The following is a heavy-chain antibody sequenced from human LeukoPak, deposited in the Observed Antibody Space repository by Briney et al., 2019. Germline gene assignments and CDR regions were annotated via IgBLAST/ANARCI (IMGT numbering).Heavy chain of an antibody. D-gene: IGHD3-9*01. CDR3: ARPYYDILTGYYQGLDY. CDR2: INPSGGST. V-gene: IGHV1-46*01. Sequence: GASVKVSCKASGYTFTSYYMHWVRQAPGQGLEWMGIINPSGGSTSYAQKFQGRVTMTRDTSTGTVYMELSSLRSEDTAVYYCARPYYDILTGYYQGLDYWGQGTLVTVSS. CDR1: GYTFTSYY. J-gene: IGHJ4*02.